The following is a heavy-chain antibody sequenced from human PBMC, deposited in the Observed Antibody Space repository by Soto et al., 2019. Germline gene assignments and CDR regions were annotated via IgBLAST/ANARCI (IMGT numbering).Heavy chain of an antibody. J-gene: IGHJ3*02. CDR1: GNTFRFT. CDR3: AREGDIVVVPADSDAFDI. CDR2: INVGNGNT. V-gene: IGHV1-3*01. Sequence: ASVKVSCKASGNTFRFTIQWVRQAPGQRPEWMGWINVGNGNTKYSQKFHGRVTITRDTSTSTVYMELSSLRPEDTAVYYCAREGDIVVVPADSDAFDIWGQGTMVTVSS. D-gene: IGHD2-2*01.